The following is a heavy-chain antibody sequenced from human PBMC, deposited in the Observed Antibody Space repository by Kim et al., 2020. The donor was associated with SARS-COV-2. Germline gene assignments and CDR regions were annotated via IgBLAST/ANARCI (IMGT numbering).Heavy chain of an antibody. V-gene: IGHV3-23*01. CDR3: AKDLDYDILTGRDWFDP. D-gene: IGHD3-9*01. CDR1: GFTFSSYS. J-gene: IGHJ5*02. CDR2: ISGSGGST. Sequence: GGSLRLSCAASGFTFSSYSMSWVRQAPGKGLEWVSAISGSGGSTYYADSVKGRFTISRDNSKNTLYLQMNSLRAEDTAVYYCAKDLDYDILTGRDWFDPWGQGTLVTVSS.